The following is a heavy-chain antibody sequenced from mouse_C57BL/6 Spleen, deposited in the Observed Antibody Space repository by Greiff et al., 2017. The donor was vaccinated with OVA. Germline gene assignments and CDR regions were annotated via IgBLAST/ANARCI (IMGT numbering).Heavy chain of an antibody. CDR2: IYPSSGNT. J-gene: IGHJ2*01. V-gene: IGHV1-81*01. CDR1: GYTFTSYG. Sequence: VQRVESGAELARPGASVKLSCKASGYTFTSYGISWVKQRTGQGLEWIGEIYPSSGNTYYNEKFKGKATLTADKSSSTAYMELRSLTSEDAAVYFCAREGGVPYFDYWGQGTTLTVSS. D-gene: IGHD5-1*01. CDR3: AREGGVPYFDY.